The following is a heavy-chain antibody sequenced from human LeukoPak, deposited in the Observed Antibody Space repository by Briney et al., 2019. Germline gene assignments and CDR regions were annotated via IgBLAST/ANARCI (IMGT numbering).Heavy chain of an antibody. J-gene: IGHJ6*03. Sequence: GGSLRLSCAASGFTFSSYSMNWVRQAPGKGLEWVSSISSSSSYIYYADSVKGRFTISRDNAKNSLYLQMNSLRAEDTAVYYCACHPNAAAGLYYYYYMDVWGKGTTVTVSS. CDR2: ISSSSSYI. CDR1: GFTFSSYS. CDR3: ACHPNAAAGLYYYYYMDV. D-gene: IGHD6-13*01. V-gene: IGHV3-21*01.